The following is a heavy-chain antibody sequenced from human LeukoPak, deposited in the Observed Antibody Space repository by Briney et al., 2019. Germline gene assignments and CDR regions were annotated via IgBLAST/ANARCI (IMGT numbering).Heavy chain of an antibody. CDR3: ARLGAHDSSGYYYFGFDP. D-gene: IGHD3-22*01. CDR1: GGSISSSSYY. CDR2: IYYSGST. Sequence: SETLSLTCTVSGGSISSSSYYWGWIRQPPGKGLEWIGSIYYSGSTYYNPSLKSRVTIFVDTSKNRFSLKLSSVTAADTAVYYCARLGAHDSSGYYYFGFDPWGQGTLVTVSS. J-gene: IGHJ5*02. V-gene: IGHV4-39*01.